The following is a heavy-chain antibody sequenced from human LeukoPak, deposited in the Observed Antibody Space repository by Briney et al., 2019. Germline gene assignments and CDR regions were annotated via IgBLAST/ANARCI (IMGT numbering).Heavy chain of an antibody. D-gene: IGHD4-11*01. Sequence: GGSLRLSWAASGFTFTIVGLKWVRQAPGKGREWVSYIDARSGITYYADSVQGRFTISRDDARESVFLQMDALRVDDTAVYYCAKSNVPKPSNAFDIWGQGTMVTVSS. CDR2: IDARSGIT. J-gene: IGHJ3*02. CDR3: AKSNVPKPSNAFDI. V-gene: IGHV3-48*01. CDR1: GFTFTIVG.